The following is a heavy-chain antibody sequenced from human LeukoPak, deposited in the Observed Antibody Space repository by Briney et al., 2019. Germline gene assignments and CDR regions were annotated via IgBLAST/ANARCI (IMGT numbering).Heavy chain of an antibody. CDR2: IIPIFGTA. Sequence: GSSVKVSCKASGGTFSSYAISWVRQAPGQGLEWMGGIIPIFGTANYAQEFQGRGTITADESTSTAYMELSSLRSEDTAVYYCARGGYSSSVFDYWAQGTLVTVSS. CDR1: GGTFSSYA. J-gene: IGHJ4*02. CDR3: ARGGYSSSVFDY. V-gene: IGHV1-69*01. D-gene: IGHD6-6*01.